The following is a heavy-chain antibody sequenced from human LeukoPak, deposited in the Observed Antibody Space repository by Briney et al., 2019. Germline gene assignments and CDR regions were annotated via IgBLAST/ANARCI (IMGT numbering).Heavy chain of an antibody. CDR2: ISGSGGST. V-gene: IGHV3-23*01. Sequence: GGSLRLSCAVSGFTVSNNYMSWVRQAPGKGLEWVSAISGSGGSTYYADSVKGRFTISRDNSKNTLYLQMNSLRSEDTAVYFCARDNRDWAFDYWGQGTLVTVSS. CDR1: GFTVSNNY. CDR3: ARDNRDWAFDY. D-gene: IGHD2-21*02. J-gene: IGHJ4*02.